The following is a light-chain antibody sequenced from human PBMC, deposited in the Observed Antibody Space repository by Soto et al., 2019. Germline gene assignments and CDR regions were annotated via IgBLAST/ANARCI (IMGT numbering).Light chain of an antibody. CDR2: DAS. CDR1: QSISSW. V-gene: IGKV1-5*01. J-gene: IGKJ1*01. Sequence: DIPMTQSPSTLSASVGDRVTITCRASQSISSWLAWYQQKPGKAPKLLIYDASSLESGVPSRFSGSGSGTEFTLTINSLQADDFATYYCQQYENYPWTFGQGTKVEI. CDR3: QQYENYPWT.